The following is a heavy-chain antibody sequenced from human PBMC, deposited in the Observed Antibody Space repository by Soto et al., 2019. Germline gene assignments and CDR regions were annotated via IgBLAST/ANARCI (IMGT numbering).Heavy chain of an antibody. J-gene: IGHJ4*02. V-gene: IGHV4-39*01. CDR3: ARHTVQSIGFTDY. D-gene: IGHD3-3*02. Sequence: QLQLQESGPGLVKPSETLSLTCTVSGGSISSSSYYWGWIRQPPGKGLEWIGSTHYSGSTYYNPSLTTRVTVSVDTSKDQFSLKLSLVTAAASAVYYSARHTVQSIGFTDYLVQGTLVTVSS. CDR1: GGSISSSSYY. CDR2: THYSGST.